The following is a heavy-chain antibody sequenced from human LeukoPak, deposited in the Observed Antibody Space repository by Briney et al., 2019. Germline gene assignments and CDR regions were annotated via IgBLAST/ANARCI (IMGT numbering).Heavy chain of an antibody. CDR1: FGSISSDSHY. CDR2: IYYGGTT. J-gene: IGHJ5*02. Sequence: SETLSLTCTISFGSISSDSHYWGWIRQPPGNRLEWIASIYYGGTTQYNPSLKSRATISIDTSNNRFSLRLTSATAADTAVYYCARWSSDWENNYFDPWGQGILVTVSS. V-gene: IGHV4-39*07. D-gene: IGHD6-19*01. CDR3: ARWSSDWENNYFDP.